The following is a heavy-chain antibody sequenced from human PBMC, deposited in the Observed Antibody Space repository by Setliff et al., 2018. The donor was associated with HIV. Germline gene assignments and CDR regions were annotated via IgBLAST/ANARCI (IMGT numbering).Heavy chain of an antibody. CDR1: GYPLNSYS. D-gene: IGHD1-26*01. V-gene: IGHV1-46*02. CDR2: INPSGGSA. J-gene: IGHJ4*02. CDR3: ARGGQYSGNYLPRGYFDS. Sequence: GASVKVSCKASGYPLNSYSMHWVRQAPGQGLEWMGIINPSGGSASYAHKFQGRVTITADESTNTAYMELSSLRSEDTAVYYCARGGQYSGNYLPRGYFDSWGQGTLVTVSS.